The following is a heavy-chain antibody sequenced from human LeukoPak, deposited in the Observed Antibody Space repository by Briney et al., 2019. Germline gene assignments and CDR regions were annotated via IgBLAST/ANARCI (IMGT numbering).Heavy chain of an antibody. V-gene: IGHV4-38-2*02. CDR3: ARASYRSRGYHYYLDV. CDR1: GYSISSGYY. CDR2: IDHSGST. Sequence: SETLSLTCTVSGYSISSGYYWGWIRQPPGKGLEWTGSIDHSGSTYYNPSLKSRITISVDTSKNQFSLKLSSVTAADTAVYYCARASYRSRGYHYYLDVWGKGTTVTVSS. J-gene: IGHJ6*03. D-gene: IGHD4-11*01.